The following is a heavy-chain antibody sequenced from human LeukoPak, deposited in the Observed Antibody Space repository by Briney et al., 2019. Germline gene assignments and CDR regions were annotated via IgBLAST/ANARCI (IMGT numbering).Heavy chain of an antibody. D-gene: IGHD3-3*01. CDR1: GFTFSTGA. Sequence: GGSLRLSCAASGFTFSTGAMSWVRQAPGKRLEWVSGISDDGISIYYADSVKGRFTISRDNSKNTLYLQMNSLRADDTAVYYCAKLSGYYRESAFDIWGQGTMVTVSS. V-gene: IGHV3-23*01. CDR2: ISDDGISI. J-gene: IGHJ3*02. CDR3: AKLSGYYRESAFDI.